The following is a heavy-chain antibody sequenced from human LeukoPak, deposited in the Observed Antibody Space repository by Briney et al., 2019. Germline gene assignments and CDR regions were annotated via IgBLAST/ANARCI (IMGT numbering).Heavy chain of an antibody. Sequence: SETLSLTCTVSGGSISSSSYYWGWIRQPPGTGLEWIGSIYYSGSTYYNPSLKSRVTISVDTSKNQFSLKLSSVTAADTAVYYCARDHYYDSSGYNYWGQGTLVTVSS. V-gene: IGHV4-39*07. CDR2: IYYSGST. J-gene: IGHJ4*02. D-gene: IGHD3-22*01. CDR3: ARDHYYDSSGYNY. CDR1: GGSISSSSYY.